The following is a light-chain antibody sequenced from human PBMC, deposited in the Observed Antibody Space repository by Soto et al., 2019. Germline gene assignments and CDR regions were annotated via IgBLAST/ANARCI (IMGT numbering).Light chain of an antibody. J-gene: IGLJ2*01. CDR2: EVT. CDR1: NSDVNNYDY. Sequence: QSALTQPASVSGSPGQSITLSCTGANSDVNNYDYVSWYRQYPGLAPQLIISEVTNRPSVISDRFSGSKSANTAYLTISGLQTEDEATYFCSTYIGSVAVVFGGGTKLTVL. CDR3: STYIGSVAVV. V-gene: IGLV2-14*01.